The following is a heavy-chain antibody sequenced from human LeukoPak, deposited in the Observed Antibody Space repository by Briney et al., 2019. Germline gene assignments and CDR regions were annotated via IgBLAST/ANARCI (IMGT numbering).Heavy chain of an antibody. CDR1: GFTFSSYA. D-gene: IGHD5-18*01. CDR3: AKDRGVHGYGYDFSFETGAS. Sequence: GGSLRLSCAASGFTFSSYAMHWVRQAPGKGLEWVSAISGSGGSTYYADSVKGRFTISRDNSKNTLYLQMNSLGAEDTAVYYCAKDRGVHGYGYDFSFETGASWGQGTTVTVSS. CDR2: ISGSGGST. V-gene: IGHV3-23*01. J-gene: IGHJ6*02.